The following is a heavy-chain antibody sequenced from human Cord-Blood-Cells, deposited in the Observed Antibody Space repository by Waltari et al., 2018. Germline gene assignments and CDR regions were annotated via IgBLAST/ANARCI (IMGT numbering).Heavy chain of an antibody. J-gene: IGHJ4*02. CDR2: INHSGST. CDR3: ARGYSSGWYYFDY. V-gene: IGHV4-34*01. Sequence: QVQLQQWGAGLLKPSETLSLTCAVYGGSFSGYYWSWIRQPPGKGLEWIGEINHSGSTNYNPSLKRRVTISVDTSKNQFSLKLSSVTAADTAVYYCARGYSSGWYYFDYWGQGTLVTVSS. CDR1: GGSFSGYY. D-gene: IGHD6-19*01.